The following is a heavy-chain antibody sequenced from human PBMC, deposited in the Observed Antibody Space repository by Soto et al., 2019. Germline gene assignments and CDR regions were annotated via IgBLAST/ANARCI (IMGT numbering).Heavy chain of an antibody. CDR1: GFTFSKSW. J-gene: IGHJ4*02. V-gene: IGHV3-7*01. Sequence: PGGSLRLSCAASGFTFSKSWMNWVRQAPGKGLEWVANIKEDGTAKYYLDSVKGRFTVSRDNVKNSLYLQMNSLRAEDTAMYYCTTDRGYLTFDYWGPGTLVTVSS. CDR2: IKEDGTAK. D-gene: IGHD3-22*01. CDR3: TTDRGYLTFDY.